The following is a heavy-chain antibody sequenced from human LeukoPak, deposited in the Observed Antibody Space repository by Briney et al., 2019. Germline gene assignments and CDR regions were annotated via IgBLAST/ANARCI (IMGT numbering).Heavy chain of an antibody. V-gene: IGHV1-2*02. CDR3: ARDLQWPDAFDI. J-gene: IGHJ3*02. CDR1: GYTFTGYY. CDR2: INPNSGGT. Sequence: GASVKVSCKASGYTFTGYYMHWVRQAPGQGLEWMGWINPNSGGTNYAQKFQGRVTMTRDTSISTAYMELSRRRSDDAAVYYCARDLQWPDAFDIWGQGTMVTVSS. D-gene: IGHD6-19*01.